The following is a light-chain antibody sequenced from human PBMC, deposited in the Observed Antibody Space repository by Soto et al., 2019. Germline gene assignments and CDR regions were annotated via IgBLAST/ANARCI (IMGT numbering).Light chain of an antibody. CDR2: DVS. V-gene: IGLV2-14*01. Sequence: QSALTQPASVSGSPGQSITISCTGTSSDVGGYNYVSWYQQHPGKAPKLMIYDVSNRPSGVSNRFSGSKSGNTASLTISGLQAEDEADYYCSSYTSSTTPHVVFGGGTKLTVL. CDR1: SSDVGGYNY. J-gene: IGLJ2*01. CDR3: SSYTSSTTPHVV.